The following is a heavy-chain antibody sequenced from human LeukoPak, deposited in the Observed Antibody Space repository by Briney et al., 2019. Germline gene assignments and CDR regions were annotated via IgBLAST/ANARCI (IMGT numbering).Heavy chain of an antibody. J-gene: IGHJ5*02. Sequence: PGGSLRLSCAASGFTFSSYEMNWVRQAPGKGLEWVSYISSSGSTIYYTDSVKGRFTISRDNAKNSLYLQMDSLRAEDTAVYYCARGEMVYRRYNWFDPWGQGTLVTVSS. D-gene: IGHD2-8*01. CDR2: ISSSGSTI. CDR3: ARGEMVYRRYNWFDP. CDR1: GFTFSSYE. V-gene: IGHV3-48*03.